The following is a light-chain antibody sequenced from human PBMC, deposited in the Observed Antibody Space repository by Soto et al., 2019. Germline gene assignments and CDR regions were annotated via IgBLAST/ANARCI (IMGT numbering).Light chain of an antibody. CDR3: QQYNNWSRT. V-gene: IGKV3-15*01. Sequence: EIVMTQSPATPSVSPGETATLSCRASQYVSNKVAWYQQKPGQAPRLLIYGASTRATGIPARFSGSGSGTEFTLTISSLQSEDFAVYYCQQYNNWSRTFGQGTKVDIK. CDR1: QYVSNK. CDR2: GAS. J-gene: IGKJ1*01.